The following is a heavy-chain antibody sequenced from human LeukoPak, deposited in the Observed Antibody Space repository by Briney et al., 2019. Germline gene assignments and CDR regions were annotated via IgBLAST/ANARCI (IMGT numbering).Heavy chain of an antibody. V-gene: IGHV3-74*01. J-gene: IGHJ4*02. CDR3: ARDPSISGSFNFDY. D-gene: IGHD1-26*01. CDR2: INSDGRNT. Sequence: GGSLRLSCAASGFTFSSAWMYWVRQAPGKGPVWVSGINSDGRNTRYADSVRGRFTISRDNAKNTLYLQMNSLRAEDTAVYYCARDPSISGSFNFDYWGQGTLVTVSS. CDR1: GFTFSSAW.